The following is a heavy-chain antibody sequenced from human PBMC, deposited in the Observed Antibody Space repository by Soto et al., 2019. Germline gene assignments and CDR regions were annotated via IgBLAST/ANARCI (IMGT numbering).Heavy chain of an antibody. J-gene: IGHJ6*03. CDR2: IYYSGST. V-gene: IGHV4-31*03. CDR3: ARVVRRSILTGYQLHYYYYYYMDV. Sequence: SETLSLTCTVSGGSISSGGYYWSWIRQHPGKGLEWIGYIYYSGSTYYNPSLKSRVTISVDTSKNQFSLKLSSVTAADTAVYYCARVVRRSILTGYQLHYYYYYYMDVWGKGTTVTVSS. CDR1: GGSISSGGYY. D-gene: IGHD3-9*01.